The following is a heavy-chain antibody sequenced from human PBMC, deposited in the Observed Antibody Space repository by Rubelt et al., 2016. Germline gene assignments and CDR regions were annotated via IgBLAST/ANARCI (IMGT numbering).Heavy chain of an antibody. CDR1: GYTFTSYG. CDR2: ISAYNGNT. V-gene: IGHV1-18*01. J-gene: IGHJ5*02. D-gene: IGHD5-24*01. Sequence: QVQLVQSGAEVKKPGASVKVSCKASGYTFTSYGISWVRQAPGQGLEWMGWISAYNGNTNVARKPQGGVTITTDTSTGIGYSELRRPRSDEAGVYYGARRQMDGWFDPWGQGTLVTVSS. CDR3: ARRQMDGWFDP.